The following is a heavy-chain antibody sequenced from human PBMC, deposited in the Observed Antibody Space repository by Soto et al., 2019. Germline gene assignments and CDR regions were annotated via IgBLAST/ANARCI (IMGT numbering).Heavy chain of an antibody. J-gene: IGHJ5*02. CDR1: GGSISSYY. CDR3: ARGSIAALWGNWFDP. Sequence: QVQLQESGPGLVKPSETLSLTCTVSGGSISSYYWSWIRQPPGKGLEWIGYIYYSGSTNNNPSLKGRLTISVDTSKNQFSLKLSSVTAADTAVYYCARGSIAALWGNWFDPWGQGTLVTVSS. V-gene: IGHV4-59*01. CDR2: IYYSGST. D-gene: IGHD6-6*01.